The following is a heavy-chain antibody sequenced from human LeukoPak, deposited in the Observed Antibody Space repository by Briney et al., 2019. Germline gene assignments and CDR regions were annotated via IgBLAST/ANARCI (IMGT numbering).Heavy chain of an antibody. Sequence: GGSLRLSCAASGVTFSSYAMNWVRQAPGKGLEWVSSLHGNGDETHYADSVKGRFTISRDNSKATLYLQMNSLRADDTALYYCAAKRMAGTGYYFESWGRGTLVTVSS. D-gene: IGHD6-19*01. CDR3: AAKRMAGTGYYFES. CDR1: GVTFSSYA. V-gene: IGHV3-23*01. J-gene: IGHJ4*02. CDR2: LHGNGDET.